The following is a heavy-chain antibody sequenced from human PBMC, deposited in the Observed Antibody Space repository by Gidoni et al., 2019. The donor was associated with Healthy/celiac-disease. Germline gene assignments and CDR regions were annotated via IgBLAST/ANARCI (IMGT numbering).Heavy chain of an antibody. D-gene: IGHD2-15*01. CDR2: ISYDGSNK. CDR1: GFTFSSYG. CDR3: AKDRPRSPLRGGSWFDP. J-gene: IGHJ5*02. Sequence: QVQLVESGGGVVQPGRSLRLSCAASGFTFSSYGMHWVRQAPGKGLEWVAVISYDGSNKYYADSVKGRFTISRDNSKNTLYLQMNSLRAEDTAVYYCAKDRPRSPLRGGSWFDPWGQGTLVTVSS. V-gene: IGHV3-30*18.